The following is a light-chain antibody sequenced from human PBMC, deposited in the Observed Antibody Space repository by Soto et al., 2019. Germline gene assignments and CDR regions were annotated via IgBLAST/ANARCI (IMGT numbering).Light chain of an antibody. Sequence: DIQMTQSPSSLSASVGDRVTITCRASQSISSYLNWYQQKPVKAPKLLIYAASSLQSGVPSRFSGSGSGTDFTLTISSLQPEDFATYYCQQSYSTTRTFGQGTKVDIK. CDR2: AAS. V-gene: IGKV1-39*01. CDR3: QQSYSTTRT. J-gene: IGKJ1*01. CDR1: QSISSY.